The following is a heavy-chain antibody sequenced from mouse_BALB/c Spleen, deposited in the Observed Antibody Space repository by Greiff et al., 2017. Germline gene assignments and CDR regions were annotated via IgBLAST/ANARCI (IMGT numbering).Heavy chain of an antibody. D-gene: IGHD2-14*01. Sequence: QVQLQQPGAELVMPGASVKMSCKASGYTFTDYWMHWVKQRPGQGLEWIGAIDTSDSYTSYNQKFKGKATLTVDKSSSTAYMQLSSLTSEDSAVYYCARSRYDGAWFAYWGQGTLVTVSA. CDR1: GYTFTDYW. V-gene: IGHV1-69*01. CDR2: IDTSDSYT. J-gene: IGHJ3*01. CDR3: ARSRYDGAWFAY.